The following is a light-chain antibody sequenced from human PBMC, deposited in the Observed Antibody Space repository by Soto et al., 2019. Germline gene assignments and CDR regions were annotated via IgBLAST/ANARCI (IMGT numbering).Light chain of an antibody. Sequence: IVMTQSPAILSVSPGERATLSCRASQSVSTYLAWFQQKPGQTPRLLFNGASTRATGIPARFTGSGSGTEFILTISSVQSEDFAVYYCQQYDIWPPTFGQGTKVEIK. J-gene: IGKJ1*01. CDR1: QSVSTY. CDR2: GAS. CDR3: QQYDIWPPT. V-gene: IGKV3-15*01.